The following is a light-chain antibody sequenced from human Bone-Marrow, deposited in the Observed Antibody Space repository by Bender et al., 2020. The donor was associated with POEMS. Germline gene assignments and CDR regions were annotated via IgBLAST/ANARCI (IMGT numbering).Light chain of an antibody. Sequence: QSALTQPASVSGSPEQSITISCTGASSDVGSYNLVSWYQQHPGKAPKLIIYEVTRRPSGVSNRFSGSKSGNTASLTISGLQAEDEADYYCSSYTSSSMIFGGGTKLTVL. V-gene: IGLV2-14*02. CDR3: SSYTSSSMI. CDR1: SSDVGSYNL. CDR2: EVT. J-gene: IGLJ2*01.